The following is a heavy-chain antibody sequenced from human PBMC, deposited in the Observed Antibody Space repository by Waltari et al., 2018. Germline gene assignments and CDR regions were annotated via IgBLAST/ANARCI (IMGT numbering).Heavy chain of an antibody. J-gene: IGHJ4*02. Sequence: VQLVQSGAEVTKPGESLTLSCKTSGHRFSTHYIAWVRQVPVKGLEWVGLIYPADSDSTISPSFQGQVSISVDKSTNTTFLQWRSLKASDTAMYYCASGYYSRPIDSWGQGTLVSVSS. CDR2: IYPADSDS. CDR1: GHRFSTHY. CDR3: ASGYYSRPIDS. D-gene: IGHD2-21*01. V-gene: IGHV5-51*01.